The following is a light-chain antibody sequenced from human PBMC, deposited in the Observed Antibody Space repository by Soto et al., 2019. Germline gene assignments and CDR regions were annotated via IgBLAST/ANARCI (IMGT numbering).Light chain of an antibody. Sequence: EVVLAQSPGALSLSPGESATLSCRASQRVSSDYLGWYQQKPGQSPRLLIYGASSRAPGIPDRFSGRASGTDFTLSIDSLEPEDFGVYYCQQRDSWPPLSFGGGTRVEIK. V-gene: IGKV3-20*01. CDR2: GAS. J-gene: IGKJ4*01. CDR1: QRVSSDY. CDR3: QQRDSWPPLS.